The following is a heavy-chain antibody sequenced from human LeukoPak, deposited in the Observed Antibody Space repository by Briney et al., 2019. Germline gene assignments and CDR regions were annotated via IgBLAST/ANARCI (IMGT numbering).Heavy chain of an antibody. CDR3: ARDGASIDDQYYGLVV. V-gene: IGHV3-21*06. D-gene: IGHD1-1*01. CDR1: GFTFNSYT. Sequence: GGSLRLSCAASGFTFNSYTMNWVRQAPGKGLESVSSIRSNSRGINYADSVKGRFTISRDNDKNTVFLEMNSLRAEDTAVYYCARDGASIDDQYYGLVVWGQGTTVTVSS. J-gene: IGHJ6*02. CDR2: IRSNSRGI.